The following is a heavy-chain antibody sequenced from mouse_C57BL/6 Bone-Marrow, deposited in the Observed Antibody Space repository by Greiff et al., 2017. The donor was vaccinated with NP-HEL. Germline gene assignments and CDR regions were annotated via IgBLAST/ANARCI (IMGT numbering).Heavy chain of an antibody. CDR1: GFTFSSYG. CDR3: ARQYGNWVAY. V-gene: IGHV5-6*01. D-gene: IGHD2-1*01. Sequence: EVQLQQSGGDLVKPGGSLKLSCAASGFTFSSYGMSWVRQTPDKRLEWVATISSGGSYTYYPDSVKGRFTISRDNAKNTLYLQMSSLKSEDTAMYYCARQYGNWVAYWGQGTLVTVSA. J-gene: IGHJ3*01. CDR2: ISSGGSYT.